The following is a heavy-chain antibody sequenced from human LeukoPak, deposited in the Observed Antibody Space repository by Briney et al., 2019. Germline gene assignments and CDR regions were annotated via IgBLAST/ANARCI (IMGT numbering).Heavy chain of an antibody. V-gene: IGHV4/OR15-8*01. CDR2: IHHEGST. D-gene: IGHD6-19*01. CDR1: GGSISSSIR. CDR3: TAQGGWYIDC. Sequence: SETLSLTCGVSGGSISSSIRWSWVRQPPGKGLEWIGEIHHEGSTKYSPSLKSRVTISVDKSKNQFSLKLNSMTAADTAVYYCTAQGGWYIDCWGQGTLVTVSS. J-gene: IGHJ4*02.